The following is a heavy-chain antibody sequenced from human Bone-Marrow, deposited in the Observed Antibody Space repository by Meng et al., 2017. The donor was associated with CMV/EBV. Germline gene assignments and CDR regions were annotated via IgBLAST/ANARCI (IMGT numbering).Heavy chain of an antibody. J-gene: IGHJ4*02. CDR3: ARDSHGSSSVIY. Sequence: SETLSLTCTVSGASISSSSYFWDWIRQPPGKGLEWIGSISYGGSTYYNSSLKSRVTISVDMSKNQFTLKLSSVTAADTAVYYCARDSHGSSSVIYCGQGTLVTVSS. CDR1: GASISSSSYF. D-gene: IGHD6-6*01. CDR2: ISYGGST. V-gene: IGHV4-39*06.